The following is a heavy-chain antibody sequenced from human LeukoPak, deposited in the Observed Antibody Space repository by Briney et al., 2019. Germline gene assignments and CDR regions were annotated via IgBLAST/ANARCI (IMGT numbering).Heavy chain of an antibody. J-gene: IGHJ4*02. CDR1: GGSFSGYY. CDR2: INHSGST. V-gene: IGHV4-34*01. CDR3: ARGCSSTSCYGFDY. Sequence: SETLSLTCAVYGGSFSGYYWSWIRQPPGKGLEWIGEINHSGSTNYNPSLKSRVTISVDTSKNQFSLKLSSVTAADTAVYYCARGCSSTSCYGFDYWGQGTLVTVSS. D-gene: IGHD2-2*01.